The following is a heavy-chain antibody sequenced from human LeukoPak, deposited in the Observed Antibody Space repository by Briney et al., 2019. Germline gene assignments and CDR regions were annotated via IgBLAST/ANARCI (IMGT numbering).Heavy chain of an antibody. CDR2: ISWNSGSI. J-gene: IGHJ4*02. V-gene: IGHV3-9*01. CDR1: GFTFDDYA. Sequence: PGGSLRLSCAASGFTFDDYAMHWVRQAPGKGLEWVSGISWNSGSIGYADSVKGRLTISRDNAKNSLYLQMSSLRAEDTALYYCARVAAAGNYFDYWGQGTLVTVSS. D-gene: IGHD6-13*01. CDR3: ARVAAAGNYFDY.